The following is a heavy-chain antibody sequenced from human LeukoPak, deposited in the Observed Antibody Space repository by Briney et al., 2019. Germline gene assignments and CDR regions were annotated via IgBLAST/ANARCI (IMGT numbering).Heavy chain of an antibody. J-gene: IGHJ6*02. CDR3: ARAYSNFPYYYYYYGMDV. Sequence: SETLSPPCAVFGGSFSGFYWGGVRQPPGEGVEWIGGIKHSGSTNYNPSLKSRVTISVDTSKNQFSLKLSSVTAADTAVYYCARAYSNFPYYYYYYGMDVWGQGTTVTVSS. CDR1: GGSFSGFY. D-gene: IGHD4-4*01. CDR2: IKHSGST. V-gene: IGHV4-34*01.